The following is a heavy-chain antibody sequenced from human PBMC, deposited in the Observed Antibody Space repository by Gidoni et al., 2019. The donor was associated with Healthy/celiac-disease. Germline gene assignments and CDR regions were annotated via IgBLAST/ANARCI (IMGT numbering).Heavy chain of an antibody. V-gene: IGHV1-69*02. Sequence: QVQLVQSGAEVKKPGSSVTVSCKASGGTFSSYTISWVRQAPGQGLEWMGRIIPILGIANYAQKFQGRVTITADKSTSTAYMELSSLRSEDTAVYYCARGAVYDSSGYYAGVFDYWGQGTLVTVSS. CDR2: IIPILGIA. D-gene: IGHD3-22*01. CDR3: ARGAVYDSSGYYAGVFDY. CDR1: GGTFSSYT. J-gene: IGHJ4*02.